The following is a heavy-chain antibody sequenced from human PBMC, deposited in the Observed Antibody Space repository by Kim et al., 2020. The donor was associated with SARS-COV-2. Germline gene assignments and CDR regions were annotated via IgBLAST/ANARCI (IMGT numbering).Heavy chain of an antibody. CDR3: ARDIGGRVGATIFRLPFY. V-gene: IGHV3-21*01. J-gene: IGHJ4*01. Sequence: GGSLRLSCAASGFTFSSYSMNWVRQAPGKGLEWVSSISSSSSYIYYADSVKGRFTISRDNAKNSLYLQMNSLRAEDTAVYYCARDIGGRVGATIFRLPFYWGHGTLVTVSS. D-gene: IGHD1-26*01. CDR1: GFTFSSYS. CDR2: ISSSSSYI.